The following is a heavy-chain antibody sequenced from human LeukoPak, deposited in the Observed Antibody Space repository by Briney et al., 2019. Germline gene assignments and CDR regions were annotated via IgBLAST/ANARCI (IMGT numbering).Heavy chain of an antibody. CDR3: ARGRSAAGKFDY. V-gene: IGHV4-34*01. CDR2: INYSGST. Sequence: PSETLSLTCAVYGGSFGGYYWSWILQPPGKGLEWIGEINYSGSTNYNPSLKSRVTISVDTSKNQFSLKLSSVTAADTAVYYCARGRSAAGKFDYWGQGTLVTVSS. D-gene: IGHD6-13*01. J-gene: IGHJ4*02. CDR1: GGSFGGYY.